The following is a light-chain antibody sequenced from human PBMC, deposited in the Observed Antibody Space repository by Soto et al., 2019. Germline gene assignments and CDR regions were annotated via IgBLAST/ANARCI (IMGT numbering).Light chain of an antibody. V-gene: IGLV4-69*01. CDR1: SGHSSYA. CDR3: QTWGTGTWV. CDR2: LNSDGSH. Sequence: QPVLTQSPSASASLGDSVKLTCTLSSGHSSYAIAWHQQQPEKGPRYLMKLNSDGSHSTGDGIPDRFSGSSSGAERYLTISSLQSEDEADYYCQTWGTGTWVFGGGTKVTVL. J-gene: IGLJ3*02.